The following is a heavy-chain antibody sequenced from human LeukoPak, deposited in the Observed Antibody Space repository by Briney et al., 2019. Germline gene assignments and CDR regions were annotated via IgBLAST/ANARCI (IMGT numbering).Heavy chain of an antibody. CDR3: ASNLHRYSGSYWAPDAFDI. V-gene: IGHV1-2*02. J-gene: IGHJ3*02. CDR1: GYTFTGYY. CDR2: INPNSGGT. D-gene: IGHD1-26*01. Sequence: GASVKVSCKASGYTFTGYYMHWVRQAPGQGLEWMGWINPNSGGTNYAQKFQGRVTMTRDTSISTAYMELSRLRSDDTAVYYCASNLHRYSGSYWAPDAFDIWGQGTMVTVSS.